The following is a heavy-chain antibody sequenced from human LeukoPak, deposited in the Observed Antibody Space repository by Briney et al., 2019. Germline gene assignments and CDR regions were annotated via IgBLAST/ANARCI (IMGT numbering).Heavy chain of an antibody. D-gene: IGHD3-22*01. CDR1: GGSISSYY. CDR3: ARDQGYYYDSSGYYDAFDI. V-gene: IGHV4-59*01. Sequence: PSETLSLTCTVSGGSISSYYWSWIRQPPGKGLEWIGYIYYSGSTNYNPSLKSRVTISVDTSKNQSSLKLSSVTAADTAVYYCARDQGYYYDSSGYYDAFDIWGQGTMVTVSS. J-gene: IGHJ3*02. CDR2: IYYSGST.